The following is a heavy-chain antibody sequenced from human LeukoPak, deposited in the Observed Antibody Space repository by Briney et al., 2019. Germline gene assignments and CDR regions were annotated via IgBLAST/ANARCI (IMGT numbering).Heavy chain of an antibody. D-gene: IGHD6-13*01. V-gene: IGHV1-69*01. CDR1: GGAFSSSA. Sequence: ASVKFSCKASGGAFSSSAVSWVRQAPGQGLEWMGGIIPVFNSPNYAQKFLGRLTITADESTSTAYMELSSLRSEDTAVYYCARDIAAAAGTPFEDYWGQGTLVTVSS. CDR3: ARDIAAAAGTPFEDY. CDR2: IIPVFNSP. J-gene: IGHJ4*02.